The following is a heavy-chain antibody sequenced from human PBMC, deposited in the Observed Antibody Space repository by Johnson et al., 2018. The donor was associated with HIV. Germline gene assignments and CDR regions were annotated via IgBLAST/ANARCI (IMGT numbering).Heavy chain of an antibody. CDR2: IWYDGSNK. V-gene: IGHV3-33*08. Sequence: QVQLLESGGGLVQPGGSLRLSCAASGFTFSSYWMSWVRQAPGKGLEWVAVIWYDGSNKYYADSVKGRFTISRDNAKNSLYLQMNSLRAEDTALYYCARVSRLGDIAVLSDAFDIWGQGTMVTVSS. D-gene: IGHD6-19*01. J-gene: IGHJ3*02. CDR3: ARVSRLGDIAVLSDAFDI. CDR1: GFTFSSYW.